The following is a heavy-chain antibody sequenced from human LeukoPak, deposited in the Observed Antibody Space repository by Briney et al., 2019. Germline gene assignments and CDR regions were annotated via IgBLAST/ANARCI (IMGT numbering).Heavy chain of an antibody. V-gene: IGHV7-4-1*01. CDR2: INTNTGSP. D-gene: IGHD2-2*01. Sequence: ASVKVSCKASGYSFTEYAMNWVRQAPGQRLEWMGWINTNTGSPTYAQGSTGPFVFSLDTSVSTAYLQIGRLKAEDTAVYYCARARYCSNFRCYSDYWGQGTLVTVSS. J-gene: IGHJ4*02. CDR1: GYSFTEYA. CDR3: ARARYCSNFRCYSDY.